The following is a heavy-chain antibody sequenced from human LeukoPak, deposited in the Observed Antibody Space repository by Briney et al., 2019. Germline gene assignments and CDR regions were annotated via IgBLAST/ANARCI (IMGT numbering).Heavy chain of an antibody. Sequence: SETLSLTCTVSGGSISSYYWSWIRQPPGKGLEWIGSIYYSGSTYYNPSLKSRVTISVDTSKNQFSLKLSSVTAADTAVYYCATRIAAAGTDFDYWGQGTLVTVSS. CDR3: ATRIAAAGTDFDY. V-gene: IGHV4-59*05. D-gene: IGHD6-13*01. J-gene: IGHJ4*02. CDR2: IYYSGST. CDR1: GGSISSYY.